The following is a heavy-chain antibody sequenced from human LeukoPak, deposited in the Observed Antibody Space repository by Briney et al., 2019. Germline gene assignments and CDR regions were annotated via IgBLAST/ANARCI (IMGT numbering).Heavy chain of an antibody. CDR3: AKDEQWQYISNYFDD. J-gene: IGHJ4*02. D-gene: IGHD6-19*01. CDR2: VSYDGSNK. Sequence: PGKSLRLSCAASGFTFSSYAMHWVRQAPGKGLEWVAVVSYDGSNKNYADSVKGRFTISRDNSKNTLYLQMNSLISEDTAVYYCAKDEQWQYISNYFDDWGQGTLVTVSS. CDR1: GFTFSSYA. V-gene: IGHV3-30*18.